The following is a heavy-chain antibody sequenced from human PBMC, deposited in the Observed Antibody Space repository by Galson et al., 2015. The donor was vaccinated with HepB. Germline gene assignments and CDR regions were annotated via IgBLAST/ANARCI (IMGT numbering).Heavy chain of an antibody. D-gene: IGHD3-22*01. J-gene: IGHJ4*02. CDR1: GFTFSSYA. CDR2: ISYDGSNK. V-gene: IGHV3-30-3*01. Sequence: SLRLSCAASGFTFSSYAMHWVRQAPGKGLEWVAVISYDGSNKYYADSVKGRFTISRDNSKNTLYLQMNSLRAEDTAVYYCAKGSPSTMIVVVIGYWGQGTLVTVSS. CDR3: AKGSPSTMIVVVIGY.